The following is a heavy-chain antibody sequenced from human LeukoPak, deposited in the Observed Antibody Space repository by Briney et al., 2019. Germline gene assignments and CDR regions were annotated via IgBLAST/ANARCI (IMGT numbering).Heavy chain of an antibody. D-gene: IGHD5-12*01. J-gene: IGHJ4*02. CDR3: ARGGGYASPIGY. CDR2: IYHSGST. CDR1: GGSISTYY. V-gene: IGHV4-59*01. Sequence: SETLSLTCTLSGGSISTYYWSWIRQPPGKGLEWIGYIYHSGSTNYNPSLKSRVTISVDTSKNQFSLKLSSVTAVDRAVYYCARGGGYASPIGYWGQGALVTVSS.